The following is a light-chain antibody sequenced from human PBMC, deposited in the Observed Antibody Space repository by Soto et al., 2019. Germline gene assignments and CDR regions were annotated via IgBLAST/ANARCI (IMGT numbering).Light chain of an antibody. CDR2: DLN. CDR3: TSYAGSNILV. J-gene: IGLJ3*02. Sequence: QSVLTQPPSASGSPGQSVTISCTGTSSDVGAYNYVSWYQQHPGKAPKLMIYDLNKRPSGVPDRFSGSKSGNTASLTVSGLQAEDEGDYYCTSYAGSNILVFGGGTKLTLL. CDR1: SSDVGAYNY. V-gene: IGLV2-8*01.